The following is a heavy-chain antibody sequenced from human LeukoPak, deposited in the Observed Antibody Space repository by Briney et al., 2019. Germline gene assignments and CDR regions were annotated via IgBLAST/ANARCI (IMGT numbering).Heavy chain of an antibody. D-gene: IGHD5-18*01. Sequence: SQTLSLTCIVSGASISSGGYYWSWIRQHPGKGLEWIGYIYYSGSTYYNPSLKSRVTISVDTSKNQFSLKLSSVTAADTAVYYCARSGSRYGPGGNMDVWGQGTTVTVSS. CDR1: GASISSGGYY. V-gene: IGHV4-31*03. CDR2: IYYSGST. CDR3: ARSGSRYGPGGNMDV. J-gene: IGHJ6*02.